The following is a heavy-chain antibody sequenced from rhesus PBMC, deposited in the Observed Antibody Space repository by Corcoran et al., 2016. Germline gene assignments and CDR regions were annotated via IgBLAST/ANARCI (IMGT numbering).Heavy chain of an antibody. J-gene: IGHJ5-1*01. CDR2: IPDSRGSP. V-gene: IGHV4-173*01. Sequence: QLQLQESGPGLARPSETLSLTCAVSGGSISNNWWSWIRQHPGKGLEWIGRIPDSRGSPTYNPSRKRRVTISAAASKNQFSLKLNAVTVADTAVYYCVILLRTCPDSGCYGRFDVWGPGVLVTVSS. D-gene: IGHD2-21*01. CDR3: VILLRTCPDSGCYGRFDV. CDR1: GGSISNNW.